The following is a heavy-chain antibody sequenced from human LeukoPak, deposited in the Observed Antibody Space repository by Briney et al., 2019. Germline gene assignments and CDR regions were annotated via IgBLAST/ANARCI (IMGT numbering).Heavy chain of an antibody. CDR2: IFSNGDT. CDR3: TRGPGCTSTSCPYYFDY. Sequence: GGSLRLSCTASEFTVSRNYMLWVRQAPGKGLEWVSLIFSNGDTHYADSVKGRFTISRDTSKNTVSLQMNSLRVEDTAMYYCTRGPGCTSTSCPYYFDYWGQGTLVTVSS. V-gene: IGHV3-53*01. J-gene: IGHJ4*02. D-gene: IGHD2-2*01. CDR1: EFTVSRNY.